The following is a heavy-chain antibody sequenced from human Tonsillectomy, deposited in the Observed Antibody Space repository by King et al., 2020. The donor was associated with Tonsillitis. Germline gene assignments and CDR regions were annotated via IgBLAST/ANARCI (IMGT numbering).Heavy chain of an antibody. CDR1: GYTFTNYY. J-gene: IGHJ4*02. CDR3: ARDPIVGATTFDY. V-gene: IGHV1-46*01. Sequence: QLVQSGAEVKKPGASVKVSCKASGYTFTNYYIHWVRQAPGLGLEWMGIINPSGGTKIYAPKFQGRVTMTRDTSTSTVYMERSSLRSEDTAVYYCARDPIVGATTFDYWGQGTLVTVSS. CDR2: INPSGGTK. D-gene: IGHD1-26*01.